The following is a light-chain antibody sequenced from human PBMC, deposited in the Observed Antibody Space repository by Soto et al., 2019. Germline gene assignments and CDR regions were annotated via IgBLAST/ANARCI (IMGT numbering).Light chain of an antibody. J-gene: IGKJ4*01. Sequence: EIVLTQSPATLSLSPGERATLSCRASPSVTNYLAWYQQKPGQAPRLVIYGAFNRATGIPARFSGSGSGTDFTLTISSLEPEDFAVYYCQQRSNWPPITFGGGTKVDIK. CDR1: PSVTNY. CDR3: QQRSNWPPIT. CDR2: GAF. V-gene: IGKV3-11*01.